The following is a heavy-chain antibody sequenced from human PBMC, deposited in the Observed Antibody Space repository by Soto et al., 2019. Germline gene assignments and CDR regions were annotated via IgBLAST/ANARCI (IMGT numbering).Heavy chain of an antibody. D-gene: IGHD3-22*01. CDR3: AACNTYYYDRSGYSSDY. V-gene: IGHV1-58*01. J-gene: IGHJ4*02. CDR2: IVVGSGNT. CDR1: GFTFTSSA. Sequence: QMQLVQSGPEVKKPGTSVKVSCKASGFTFTSSAVQWVRQARGQRLEWIGWIVVGSGNTNYAQKFQERVTITRDMSTSTAYMELSSLRSEATAVYYCAACNTYYYDRSGYSSDYWGQGTLVTVSS.